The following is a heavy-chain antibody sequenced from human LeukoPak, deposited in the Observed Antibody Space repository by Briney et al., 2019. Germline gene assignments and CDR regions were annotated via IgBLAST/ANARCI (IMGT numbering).Heavy chain of an antibody. CDR1: GFTFSSYA. Sequence: GGSLRLSCAASGFTFSSYAMGWVRQAPGKGLEWVLAVSGGNDNTHYADSVKGRFTIYRDNSKNTLYLRMNSLRAEDTALYYCAKVAYYYGSGSYFQAYFDYWGQGTLVTVSS. V-gene: IGHV3-23*01. J-gene: IGHJ4*02. D-gene: IGHD3-10*01. CDR2: VSGGNDNT. CDR3: AKVAYYYGSGSYFQAYFDY.